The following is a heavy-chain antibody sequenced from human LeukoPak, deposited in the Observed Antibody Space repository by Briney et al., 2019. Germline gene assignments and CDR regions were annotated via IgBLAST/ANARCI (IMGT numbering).Heavy chain of an antibody. V-gene: IGHV3-43D*03. CDR1: GFTFDDYA. J-gene: IGHJ3*02. Sequence: GGSLRLSCAASGFTFDDYAMHWVRQAPGKGLEWVSLISWDGGSTYYADSVKGRFTISRDNSKNSLYLQMNSLRAEDTALYYCAKDRGVVTFDAFDIWGQGTMVTVSS. CDR2: ISWDGGST. CDR3: AKDRGVVTFDAFDI. D-gene: IGHD4-23*01.